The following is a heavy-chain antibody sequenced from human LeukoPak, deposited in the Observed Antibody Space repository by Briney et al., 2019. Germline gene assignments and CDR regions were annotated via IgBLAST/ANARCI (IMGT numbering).Heavy chain of an antibody. V-gene: IGHV1-69*13. Sequence: ASVTVSCKASGGTFSSYAISWVRQAPGQGLEWMGGIIPIFGTANYAQKFQGRVTITADESTSTAYMELSSLRSEDTAVYYCARGRYCSSTSCYVPSPHFDYWGQGTLVTVSS. CDR3: ARGRYCSSTSCYVPSPHFDY. CDR2: IIPIFGTA. CDR1: GGTFSSYA. J-gene: IGHJ4*02. D-gene: IGHD2-2*01.